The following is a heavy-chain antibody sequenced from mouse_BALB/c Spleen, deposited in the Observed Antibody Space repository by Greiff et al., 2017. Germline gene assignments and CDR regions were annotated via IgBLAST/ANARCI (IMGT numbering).Heavy chain of an antibody. CDR1: GFTFSSFG. D-gene: IGHD1-2*01. V-gene: IGHV5-17*02. CDR3: ARGTTATVRAMDY. J-gene: IGHJ4*01. CDR2: ISSGSSTI. Sequence: EVMLVESGGGLVQPGGSRKLSCAASGFTFSSFGMHWVRQAPEKGLEWVAYISSGSSTIYYADTVKGRFTISRDNPKNTLFLQMTSLRSEDTAMYYCARGTTATVRAMDYWGQGTSVTVSS.